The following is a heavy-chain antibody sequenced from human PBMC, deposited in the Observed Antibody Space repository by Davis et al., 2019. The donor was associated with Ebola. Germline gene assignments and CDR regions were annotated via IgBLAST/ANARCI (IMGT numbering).Heavy chain of an antibody. Sequence: GESLMFSCAASGFIFSSYSMNWVRQAPGKGLEWVSSISSSSSYIYYADSVKGRFTISRDNAKNSLYLQMNSLRAEDTAVYYCAKGGNWNRIGSGRDYWGQGTLVTVSS. D-gene: IGHD1-1*01. V-gene: IGHV3-21*01. CDR1: GFIFSSYS. CDR2: ISSSSSYI. J-gene: IGHJ4*02. CDR3: AKGGNWNRIGSGRDY.